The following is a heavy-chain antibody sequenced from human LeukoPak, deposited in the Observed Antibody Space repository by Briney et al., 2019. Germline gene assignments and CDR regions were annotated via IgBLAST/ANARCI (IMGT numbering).Heavy chain of an antibody. J-gene: IGHJ4*02. CDR2: TSYSGST. CDR1: GGSISGSCCY. Sequence: PSETLSLTCTVSGGSISGSCCYWGWIRQTPGKDLKWIGSTSYSGSTRYNPSFKSRVTVSVDTSKNQFFLNLSSVTAADTAVYYCSRTTGDSAIIAAHWGQGTLVTVSS. CDR3: SRTTGDSAIIAAH. D-gene: IGHD3-16*01. V-gene: IGHV4-39*01.